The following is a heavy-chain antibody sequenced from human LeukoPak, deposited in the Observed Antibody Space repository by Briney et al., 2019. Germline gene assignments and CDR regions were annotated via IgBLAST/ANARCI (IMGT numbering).Heavy chain of an antibody. D-gene: IGHD3-10*01. CDR3: ARDPSPVISYGSGSYYDY. CDR2: ISYDGSNK. V-gene: IGHV3-30-3*01. CDR1: GFTFSSYA. J-gene: IGHJ4*02. Sequence: GRSLRLSCAASGFTFSSYAMHWVRQAPGKGLEWVAVISYDGSNKYYADSVKGRFTISRDNSKNTLYLQMNSLRAEDTAVYYCARDPSPVISYGSGSYYDYWGQGTLVTVSS.